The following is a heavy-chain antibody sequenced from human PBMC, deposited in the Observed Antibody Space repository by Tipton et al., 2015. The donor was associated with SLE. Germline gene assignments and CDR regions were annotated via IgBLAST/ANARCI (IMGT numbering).Heavy chain of an antibody. CDR3: ARADIAVAGLPYFDY. CDR2: ISSSSSYI. D-gene: IGHD6-19*01. CDR1: GFTFSSYS. V-gene: IGHV3-21*03. Sequence: EASGFTFSSYSMNWVRQAPGKGLEWVSSISSSSSYIYYADSVKGRFTISRDNAKNSLYLQMNSLRAEDTAVYYCARADIAVAGLPYFDYWGQGTLVTVSS. J-gene: IGHJ4*02.